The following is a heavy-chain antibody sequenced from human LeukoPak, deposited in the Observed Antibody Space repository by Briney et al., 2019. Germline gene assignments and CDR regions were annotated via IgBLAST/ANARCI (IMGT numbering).Heavy chain of an antibody. V-gene: IGHV3-48*01. Sequence: QPGGSLRLSCAASGFTFSTYWMHWVRQAPGKGLEWVSYISGDSKAIYYGDSVKGRFTVSRDNAKNSLNLQMNNLRAEDTAVYYCATYTGYDRIFDYWGQGTLVTVSS. CDR3: ATYTGYDRIFDY. J-gene: IGHJ4*02. D-gene: IGHD5-12*01. CDR2: ISGDSKAI. CDR1: GFTFSTYW.